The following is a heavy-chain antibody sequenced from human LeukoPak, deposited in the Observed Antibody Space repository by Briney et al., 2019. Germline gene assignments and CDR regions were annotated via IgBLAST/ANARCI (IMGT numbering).Heavy chain of an antibody. CDR1: GGTFSSYA. J-gene: IGHJ4*02. V-gene: IGHV1-18*01. Sequence: GSSVKVSCKASGGTFSSYAISWVRQAPGQGLEWMGWISAYNGNTNYAQKLQGRVTMTTDTSTSTAYMELRSLRSDDTAVYYCARDSVYSSGSPDVTADYWGQGTLVTVSS. CDR2: ISAYNGNT. D-gene: IGHD6-19*01. CDR3: ARDSVYSSGSPDVTADY.